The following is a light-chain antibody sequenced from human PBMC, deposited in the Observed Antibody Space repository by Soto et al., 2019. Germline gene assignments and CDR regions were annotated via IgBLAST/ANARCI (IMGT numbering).Light chain of an antibody. CDR3: HQYNAYPYT. CDR2: DVS. J-gene: IGKJ2*01. V-gene: IGKV1-5*01. CDR1: QSITQW. Sequence: DIRMTQSPSNLSASVGDRVTMTCRASQSITQWLAWFQQKPGKAPNLLIYDVSTLESGVPSRFSGSGSGTEFPLTISSLQPDDLGTYFCHQYNAYPYTFGQGTKVEIK.